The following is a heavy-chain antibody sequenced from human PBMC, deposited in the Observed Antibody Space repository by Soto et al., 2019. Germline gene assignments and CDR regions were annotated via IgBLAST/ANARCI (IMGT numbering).Heavy chain of an antibody. J-gene: IGHJ6*02. CDR1: GGSVSSGSYH. CDR2: IYYSGST. V-gene: IGHV4-61*01. Sequence: SETLSLTCTVSGGSVSSGSYHWTWIRQPPGKGLEWIGYIYYSGSTNYNPSLKSRVTISVDTFKNQFSLKLSSVTAADTAVYYCARDNMRARDGMDVWGQGTTVTVSS. CDR3: ARDNMRARDGMDV. D-gene: IGHD3-16*01.